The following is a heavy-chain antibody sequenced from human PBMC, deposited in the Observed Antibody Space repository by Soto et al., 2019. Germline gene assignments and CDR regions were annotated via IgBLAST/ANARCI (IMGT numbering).Heavy chain of an antibody. Sequence: GGSLRLSCAASGFTFSSYAMHWVRQAPGKGLEYVSAISSNGGSTYYANSVKGRFTISRDNSKNTLYLQMGSLRAEDMAVYYCARAGPYYSSSSDVWGQGTLVTVSS. V-gene: IGHV3-64*01. CDR1: GFTFSSYA. J-gene: IGHJ4*02. CDR2: ISSNGGST. CDR3: ARAGPYYSSSSDV. D-gene: IGHD6-6*01.